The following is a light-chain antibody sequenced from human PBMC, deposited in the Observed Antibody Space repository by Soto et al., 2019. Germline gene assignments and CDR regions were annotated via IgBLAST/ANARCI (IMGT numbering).Light chain of an antibody. CDR1: QSISSTY. Sequence: EIVLTQSPGTLSLSPGERATLSCRASQSISSTYLAWYQQKRGQTPRLLIYGASSRATGIPDRFSGSGSGTDFTLTISRLEPEDFALYYCQQYGGSLTFGGGTKVEIK. CDR3: QQYGGSLT. V-gene: IGKV3-20*01. J-gene: IGKJ4*01. CDR2: GAS.